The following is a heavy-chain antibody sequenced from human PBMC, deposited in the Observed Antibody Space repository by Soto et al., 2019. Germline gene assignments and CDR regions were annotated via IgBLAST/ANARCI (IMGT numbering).Heavy chain of an antibody. D-gene: IGHD4-17*01. CDR1: GYTFTSHD. Sequence: QVQLVQSGAEVKKSGASVKVSCKASGYTFTSHDINWVRQATGQGLEWMGWMNPNSGNTGYAQKFQGRVTMTRNTTISTAYKERSGLRAEDTAVYYCARWDYGYYARFDYWGQGTLVTVSS. J-gene: IGHJ4*02. V-gene: IGHV1-8*01. CDR2: MNPNSGNT. CDR3: ARWDYGYYARFDY.